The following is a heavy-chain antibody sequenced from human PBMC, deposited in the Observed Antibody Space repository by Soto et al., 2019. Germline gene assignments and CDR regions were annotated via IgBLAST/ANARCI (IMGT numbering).Heavy chain of an antibody. CDR1: GYTFTGYY. CDR2: INPNSGGT. V-gene: IGHV1-2*04. Sequence: ASVKVSCKASGYTFTGYYMHWVRQAPGQGLEWMGWINPNSGGTNYAQKFQGWVTMTRDTSISPAYMELSRLRSDDTAVYYCARNYDSSGYGAGAFDIWGQGTMVTVSS. J-gene: IGHJ3*02. CDR3: ARNYDSSGYGAGAFDI. D-gene: IGHD3-22*01.